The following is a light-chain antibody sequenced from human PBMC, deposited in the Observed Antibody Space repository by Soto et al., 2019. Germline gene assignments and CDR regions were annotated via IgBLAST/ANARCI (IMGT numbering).Light chain of an antibody. CDR2: WAS. J-gene: IGKJ1*01. CDR1: QSVLYSSNNKSY. V-gene: IGKV4-1*01. CDR3: QQYYAAPWT. Sequence: DIVMTQSPDSLAVSLGERATINCKSSQSVLYSSNNKSYLAWYQQKPGQSPNLLIYWASTRESGVPDRFSGSGSGTDFTLTISSLQAEDVAVYYCQQYYAAPWTFGQGTKVEIK.